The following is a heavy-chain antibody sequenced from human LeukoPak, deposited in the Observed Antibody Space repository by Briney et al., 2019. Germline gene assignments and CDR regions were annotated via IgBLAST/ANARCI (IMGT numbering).Heavy chain of an antibody. CDR3: ARDRIAIVLMVYAKYYFDY. D-gene: IGHD2-8*01. V-gene: IGHV1-2*02. CDR2: INPNSGGT. Sequence: GASVKVSCKASGYTFTGYYMHWVRQAPGQGLEWMGWINPNSGGTNYAQKFQGRVTMTRDTSISTAYMELSRLRSDDTAVYYCARDRIAIVLMVYAKYYFDYWGQGTLVTVSS. CDR1: GYTFTGYY. J-gene: IGHJ4*02.